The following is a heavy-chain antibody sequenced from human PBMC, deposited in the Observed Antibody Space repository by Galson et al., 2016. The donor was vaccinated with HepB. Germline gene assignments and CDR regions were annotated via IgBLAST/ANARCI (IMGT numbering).Heavy chain of an antibody. CDR3: ARAWEYTSSSDLGFDF. J-gene: IGHJ3*01. Sequence: TLSLTCSVSGGSITSDIYYWNWLRQHPGKGLVWIGYILPSGTTSYNPSLKTRVSMSVDTSKNQFSLTLNSVTAADTALYFCARAWEYTSSSDLGFDFWGRGTMVTVSS. D-gene: IGHD6-6*01. CDR2: ILPSGTT. CDR1: GGSITSDIYY. V-gene: IGHV4-31*03.